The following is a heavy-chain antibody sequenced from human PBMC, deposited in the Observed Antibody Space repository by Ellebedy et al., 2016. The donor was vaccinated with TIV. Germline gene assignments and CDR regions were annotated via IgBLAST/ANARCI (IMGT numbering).Heavy chain of an antibody. CDR2: ISGSGGST. V-gene: IGHV3-23*01. CDR1: GFTFNSCS. CDR3: AKDNVVIDY. D-gene: IGHD2-8*01. Sequence: GGSLRLXXRASGFTFNSCSMNWVRQAPGKGLEWVSAISGSGGSTDYADSVKGRFTISRDNSKNTLYLQMNSLRAEDTAVYYCAKDNVVIDYWGQGTLVTVSS. J-gene: IGHJ4*02.